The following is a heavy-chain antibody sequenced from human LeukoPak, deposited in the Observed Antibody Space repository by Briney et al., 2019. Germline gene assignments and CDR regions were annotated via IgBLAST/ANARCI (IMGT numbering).Heavy chain of an antibody. Sequence: ASVKVSCKASGYTFTGYYMHWVRQAPGQGLEWMGWINPNSGGTNYAQKFQGRVTMTRDTSISTAYMELSRLRSDVTAVYYCARDRRYSSSWYLDYWGQGTLVTVSS. CDR2: INPNSGGT. V-gene: IGHV1-2*02. CDR3: ARDRRYSSSWYLDY. J-gene: IGHJ4*02. CDR1: GYTFTGYY. D-gene: IGHD6-13*01.